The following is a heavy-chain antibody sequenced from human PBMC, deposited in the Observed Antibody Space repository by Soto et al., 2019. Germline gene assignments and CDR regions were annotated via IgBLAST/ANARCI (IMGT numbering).Heavy chain of an antibody. J-gene: IGHJ6*02. Sequence: TGGSLRLSCAASGFIFGSYTMNWVRQAPGKGLEWVSSISSSSFTLYYADSVKGRFSISRDNAKNSLYLQMNSLRAEDTAVYYCARDRTVGARPYYYYGMDVWGQGTTVTVSS. V-gene: IGHV3-48*01. CDR1: GFIFGSYT. CDR2: ISSSSFTL. CDR3: ARDRTVGARPYYYYGMDV. D-gene: IGHD1-26*01.